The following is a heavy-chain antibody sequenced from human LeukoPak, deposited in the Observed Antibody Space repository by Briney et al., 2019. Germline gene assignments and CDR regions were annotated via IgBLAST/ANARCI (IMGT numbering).Heavy chain of an antibody. V-gene: IGHV4-34*01. CDR3: ARVIEGYYDSSAQYGGYFDY. D-gene: IGHD3-22*01. CDR1: GGSFSGHY. CDR2: LNHSGIT. Sequence: KPSETLSLTCAVYGGSFSGHYWSWIRQPPGKGLEWIGELNHSGITDYNPSLKSRVTISVDTSKNQFSLKVGSVTAADTAVYYCARVIEGYYDSSAQYGGYFDYWGQGTLVTVS. J-gene: IGHJ4*02.